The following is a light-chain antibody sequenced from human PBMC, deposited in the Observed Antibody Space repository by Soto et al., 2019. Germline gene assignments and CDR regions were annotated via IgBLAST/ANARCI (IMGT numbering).Light chain of an antibody. Sequence: EIVLTQSPGTLSLSPGERATLSCRASQSVSSSYLAWYQQKPGQAPRPLIYGASSRAIGIPDRFSGSGSGTDFTLPISRLEPEDFAVYYCHQYGSSPWTFGQGTKVEIK. V-gene: IGKV3-20*01. CDR1: QSVSSSY. CDR3: HQYGSSPWT. CDR2: GAS. J-gene: IGKJ1*01.